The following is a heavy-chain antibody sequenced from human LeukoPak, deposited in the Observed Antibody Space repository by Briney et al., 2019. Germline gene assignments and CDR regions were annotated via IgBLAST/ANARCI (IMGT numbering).Heavy chain of an antibody. Sequence: ASVKVSCKASGGTFSSYAISWVRQAPGQGLEWMGGIIPIFGTANYAQKFQGRVTITADKSTSTAYMELSSLRSEDTAVYYCARHNSVDFWSGYYRHYYYYYMDVWGKGTTVTVSS. J-gene: IGHJ6*03. V-gene: IGHV1-69*06. CDR3: ARHNSVDFWSGYYRHYYYYYMDV. CDR2: IIPIFGTA. D-gene: IGHD3-3*01. CDR1: GGTFSSYA.